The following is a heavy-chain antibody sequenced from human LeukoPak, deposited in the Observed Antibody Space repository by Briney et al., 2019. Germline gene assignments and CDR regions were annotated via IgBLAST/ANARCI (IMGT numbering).Heavy chain of an antibody. J-gene: IGHJ4*02. CDR1: GFTFSSYA. CDR3: AKVRQLWVFFDY. CDR2: ISGSGGST. D-gene: IGHD3-16*01. V-gene: IGHV3-23*01. Sequence: GGSLRLSCAASGFTFSSYAMSWVRQAPGKGLEWVSAISGSGGSTYYADSVKGRFTISRDNSKNTLYLQMNSLRGEDTAVYYCAKVRQLWVFFDYWGQGTLVTVSS.